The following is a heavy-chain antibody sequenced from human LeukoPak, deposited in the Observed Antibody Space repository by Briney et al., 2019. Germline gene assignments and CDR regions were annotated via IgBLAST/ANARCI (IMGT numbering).Heavy chain of an antibody. CDR1: GGSISSYY. V-gene: IGHV4-4*07. CDR2: IYTSGST. Sequence: SETLSLTCTVSGGSISSYYWSWIRQPAGKGLEWIGRIYTSGSTNYNPSLKSRVTMSVDTSKNQFSLKLSSVTAADTAVYYCARVRRAPPPDYHHYMDVLGKGTTVTASS. J-gene: IGHJ6*03. CDR3: ARVRRAPPPDYHHYMDV. D-gene: IGHD3-10*01.